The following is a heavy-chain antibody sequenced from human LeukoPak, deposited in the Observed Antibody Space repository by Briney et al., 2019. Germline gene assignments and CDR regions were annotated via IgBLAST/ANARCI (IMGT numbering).Heavy chain of an antibody. Sequence: PGGSLRLSCAASGFTFSSYWMHWVRQAPGKGLVWVSRINSDGISTNYADSVKGRFTISRDNAKNTLYLQMNSLRAEDTAVYYCARAGYSSSWYTFDYWGQGTLVTGSS. CDR3: ARAGYSSSWYTFDY. V-gene: IGHV3-74*01. CDR2: INSDGIST. CDR1: GFTFSSYW. J-gene: IGHJ4*02. D-gene: IGHD6-13*01.